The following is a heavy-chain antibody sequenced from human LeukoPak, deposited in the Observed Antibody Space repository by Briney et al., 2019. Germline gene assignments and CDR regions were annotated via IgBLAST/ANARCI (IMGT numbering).Heavy chain of an antibody. J-gene: IGHJ4*02. Sequence: ASVNVSCKASGYTFTSYYLHWVRQAPGQGLEWMGWINSNSGGTNYAQKFQGRVTMTRDTSISTAYMELSRLTSDDTAVYYCARDGNFDYWGQGTLVTVSS. D-gene: IGHD4-23*01. CDR2: INSNSGGT. CDR1: GYTFTSYY. CDR3: ARDGNFDY. V-gene: IGHV1-2*02.